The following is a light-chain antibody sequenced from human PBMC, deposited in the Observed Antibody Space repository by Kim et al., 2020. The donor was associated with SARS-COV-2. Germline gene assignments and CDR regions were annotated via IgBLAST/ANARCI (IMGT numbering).Light chain of an antibody. CDR1: QSVNKY. J-gene: IGKJ1*01. CDR3: QQSYSSLWT. Sequence: ASGGDRATIAWRASQSVNKYLDWYQQKPGKAPKLLIYAASSVESGAPSRFSGSGSGTEFILSSSSLQPEDAATYFWQQSYSSLWTFGQGTKVDIK. V-gene: IGKV1-39*01. CDR2: AAS.